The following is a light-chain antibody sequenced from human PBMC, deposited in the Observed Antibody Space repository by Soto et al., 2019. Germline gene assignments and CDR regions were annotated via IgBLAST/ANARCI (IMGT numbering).Light chain of an antibody. CDR2: GAS. J-gene: IGKJ4*01. CDR3: QQYGSSPPLT. V-gene: IGKV3-20*01. CDR1: QSVSSNY. Sequence: EIVLTQSPGTLSLSPGERAPLSCRARQSVSSNYLAWYQQKPGQAPRLLIYGASSRATGIPDRFSGSGSGTDFTPTISRLESEDFVVYYCQQYGSSPPLTFGGGTKVDIK.